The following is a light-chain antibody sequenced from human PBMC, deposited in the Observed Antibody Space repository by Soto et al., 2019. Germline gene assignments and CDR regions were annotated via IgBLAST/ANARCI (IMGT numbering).Light chain of an antibody. J-gene: IGKJ1*01. CDR2: GAS. Sequence: EIGLTQSPATLSLSPGERATLSCRASQSVSSSYLAWYQQKPGQAPRLLIYGASSRATGIPDRFSGSVSGTDFTLTISRLEPEDFAVYYCQQRETFGQGTKMDIK. CDR1: QSVSSSY. CDR3: QQRET. V-gene: IGKV3D-20*02.